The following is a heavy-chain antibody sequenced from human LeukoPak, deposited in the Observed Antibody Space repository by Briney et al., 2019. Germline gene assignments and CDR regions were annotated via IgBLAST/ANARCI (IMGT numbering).Heavy chain of an antibody. Sequence: PGGSLRLSCAASGVTFSSYGMHWGRQAPGKGLEWVAVIWYDGSNKYYPDSVQGRFTISRDNSKNTLYLQVNSLRAEDTAVYYCARDRSMSGWYIDLWGRGTLVTVSS. D-gene: IGHD2/OR15-2a*01. CDR2: IWYDGSNK. J-gene: IGHJ2*01. CDR1: GVTFSSYG. V-gene: IGHV3-33*01. CDR3: ARDRSMSGWYIDL.